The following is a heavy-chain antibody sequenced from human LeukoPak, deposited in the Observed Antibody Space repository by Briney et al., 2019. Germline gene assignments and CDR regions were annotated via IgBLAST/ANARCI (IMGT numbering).Heavy chain of an antibody. CDR1: GYSFTSYW. CDR2: IYPGDSGT. Sequence: GESLKISCKGSGYSFTSYWIGWVRQMPGKGLEWMGIIYPGDSGTRYSPSFQGQVTISADKSISTAYLQWSSLKASDTAMYYCARPSEGDGYNYFGAFDIWGQGTMVTVPS. CDR3: ARPSEGDGYNYFGAFDI. V-gene: IGHV5-51*01. D-gene: IGHD5-24*01. J-gene: IGHJ3*02.